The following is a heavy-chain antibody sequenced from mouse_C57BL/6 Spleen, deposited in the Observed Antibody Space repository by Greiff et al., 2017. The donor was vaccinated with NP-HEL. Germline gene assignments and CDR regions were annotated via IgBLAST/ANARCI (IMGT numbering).Heavy chain of an antibody. CDR1: GYTFTSYG. CDR3: ASPFDYCSSYVGFDY. V-gene: IGHV1-81*01. Sequence: QVQLQQSGAELARPGASVKLSCKASGYTFTSYGISWVKQRTGQGLEWIGEIYPRSGNTYYNEKFKGKATLTADKPSSTAYMELRSLTSEDSAVYFCASPFDYCSSYVGFDYWGQGTTLTVAA. CDR2: IYPRSGNT. D-gene: IGHD1-1*01. J-gene: IGHJ2*01.